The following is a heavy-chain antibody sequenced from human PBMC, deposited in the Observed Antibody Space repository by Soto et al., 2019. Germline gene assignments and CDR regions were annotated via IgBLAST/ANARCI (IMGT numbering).Heavy chain of an antibody. CDR1: GGSISSYY. CDR2: IYYSGST. Sequence: SETLSLTCTVSGGSISSYYWSWIRQPPGKGLEWIGYIYYSGSTNYNPSLKSRVTISVDTSKNQFSLKLSSVTAADTAVYYCARGIVVVPAAAPHGAFDIWGQGTMVTV. CDR3: ARGIVVVPAAAPHGAFDI. J-gene: IGHJ3*02. D-gene: IGHD2-2*01. V-gene: IGHV4-59*01.